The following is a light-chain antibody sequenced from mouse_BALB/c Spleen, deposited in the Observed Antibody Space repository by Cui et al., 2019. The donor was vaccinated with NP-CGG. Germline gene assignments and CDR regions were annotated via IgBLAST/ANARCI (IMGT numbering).Light chain of an antibody. V-gene: IGLV1*01. CDR2: GTN. CDR1: TGAVTTSNY. Sequence: VSQKSTLTTSPGETVTLTCRSSTGAVTTSNYANWVQEKPDHLFTGLIGGTNNRAPGVPARFSGSLIGDKAALTITGAQTEDEAIYFCVLWYSNHWVFGGGTKLTVL. J-gene: IGLJ1*01. CDR3: VLWYSNHWV.